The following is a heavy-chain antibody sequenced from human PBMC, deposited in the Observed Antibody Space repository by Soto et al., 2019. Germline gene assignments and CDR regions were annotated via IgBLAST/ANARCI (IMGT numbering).Heavy chain of an antibody. V-gene: IGHV1-69*01. CDR2: IIPIFGTA. CDR1: GGTFSSYA. Sequence: QVQLVQSGAEVKKPGSSVKVSCKASGGTFSSYAISWVRQAPGQGLEWMGGIIPIFGTANYAQKFQGRVTITADESTSTDYMELSRLRSEDTAVYYCARRITIFGVVNAEPYYYYYGMDVWGKGTTVTVSS. J-gene: IGHJ6*04. D-gene: IGHD3-3*01. CDR3: ARRITIFGVVNAEPYYYYYGMDV.